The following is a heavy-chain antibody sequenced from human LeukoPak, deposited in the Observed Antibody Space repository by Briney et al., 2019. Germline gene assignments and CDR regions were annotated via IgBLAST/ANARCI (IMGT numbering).Heavy chain of an antibody. CDR3: AKGPYDSSGYYYERVDY. J-gene: IGHJ4*02. CDR2: ISGSGGST. D-gene: IGHD3-22*01. Sequence: PGGSLRLSCTGTGFMFRDFTMNWVRQAPGKGLEWVSAISGSGGSTYYADSVKGRFTISRDNSKNTLYLQMNSLRAEDTAVYYCAKGPYDSSGYYYERVDYWGQGTLVTVSS. V-gene: IGHV3-23*01. CDR1: GFMFRDFT.